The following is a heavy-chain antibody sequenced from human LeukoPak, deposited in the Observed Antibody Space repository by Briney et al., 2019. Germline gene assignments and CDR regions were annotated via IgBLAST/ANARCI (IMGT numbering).Heavy chain of an antibody. CDR1: GYTFTSYG. J-gene: IGHJ4*02. D-gene: IGHD1-26*01. Sequence: GASVTVSCMASGYTFTSYGISWVRPAPGQGLEWMGWISAYNGNTNYAQKLQGRVTMTTDTSTSTAYMELRSLRSDDTAVYYCARWKYLLPHDYWGQGTLVTVSS. CDR2: ISAYNGNT. CDR3: ARWKYLLPHDY. V-gene: IGHV1-18*01.